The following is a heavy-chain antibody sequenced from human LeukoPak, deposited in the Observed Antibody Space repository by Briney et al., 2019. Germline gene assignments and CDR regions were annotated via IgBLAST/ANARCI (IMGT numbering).Heavy chain of an antibody. V-gene: IGHV1-8*03. CDR3: ARVGYSNSYDY. J-gene: IGHJ4*02. CDR1: GYTFNNFD. Sequence: ASVKVSCKASGYTFNNFDINWVRQANGQGLEWMGWMNPNTGNTGYAQKFQGRVTITWDTSISTAYMELSSLRSEDTAVYYCARVGYSNSYDYWGQGILATVSS. D-gene: IGHD5-12*01. CDR2: MNPNTGNT.